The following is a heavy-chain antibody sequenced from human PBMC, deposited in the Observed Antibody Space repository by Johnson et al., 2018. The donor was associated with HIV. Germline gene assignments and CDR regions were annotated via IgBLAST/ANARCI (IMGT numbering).Heavy chain of an antibody. D-gene: IGHD3-10*01. CDR3: ARDRVLGGILHGDAFDI. CDR2: ISFDGRDK. V-gene: IGHV3-30*03. Sequence: QVQVVESGGGVVQPGRSLRLSCAASGFTFSSYAMHWVRQAPGKGLEWVAVISFDGRDKDYADSVKGRFTISRDNSKNTLYLQMNSLRAEDTAVYYCARDRVLGGILHGDAFDIWGQGTTVTVSS. CDR1: GFTFSSYA. J-gene: IGHJ3*02.